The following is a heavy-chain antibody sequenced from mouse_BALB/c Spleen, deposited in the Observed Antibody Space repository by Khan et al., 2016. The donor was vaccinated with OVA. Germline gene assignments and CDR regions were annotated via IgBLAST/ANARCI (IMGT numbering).Heavy chain of an antibody. CDR3: SRFDGYYDAMDY. V-gene: IGHV3-1*02. Sequence: EVQLQESGPDLVKPSQSLSLTCTVTGYSITSDYSWHWIRQFPGNKLEWMGYIHYSGSTNYNPSLKSRISIPRDPSKNQFFLQLNSVTTEDTATYYCSRFDGYYDAMDYWGQGTSVTVSS. CDR2: IHYSGST. CDR1: GYSITSDYS. D-gene: IGHD2-3*01. J-gene: IGHJ4*01.